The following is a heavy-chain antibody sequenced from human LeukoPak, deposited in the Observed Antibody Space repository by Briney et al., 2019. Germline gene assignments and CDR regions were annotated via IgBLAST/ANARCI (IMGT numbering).Heavy chain of an antibody. CDR2: ISSSSSYI. CDR1: GFTFSSYS. J-gene: IGHJ4*02. D-gene: IGHD3-10*01. CDR3: ARVLITMVRGVTRVIDY. V-gene: IGHV3-21*01. Sequence: GGSLRLSCAASGFTFSSYSMNWVRQAPGKGLEWVSSISSSSSYIYYADSVKGRFIISRDNAKNSLYLQMNSLRAEDTAVYYCARVLITMVRGVTRVIDYWGQGTLVTVSS.